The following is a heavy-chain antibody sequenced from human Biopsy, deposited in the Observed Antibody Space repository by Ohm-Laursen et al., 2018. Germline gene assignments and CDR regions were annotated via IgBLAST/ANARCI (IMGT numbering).Heavy chain of an antibody. V-gene: IGHV3-23*01. CDR1: GFTFSNYA. J-gene: IGHJ4*02. CDR2: IGSDARST. CDR3: ARAGPYYSDF. Sequence: GSLRLSCTASGFTFSNYAMGWVRQAPGKGLECASSIGSDARSTLYADSVQGRFTISRDNSKNTLYLQIDNLRAEDTALYYCARAGPYYSDFWGQGTLVTVSS.